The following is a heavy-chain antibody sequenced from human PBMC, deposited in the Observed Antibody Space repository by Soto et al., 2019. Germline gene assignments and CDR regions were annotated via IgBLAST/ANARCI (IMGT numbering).Heavy chain of an antibody. Sequence: EVQLVESGGGLVKPGGSLRLSCAASGFTFSSYSMNWVRQAPGKGLEWVSSISSSSSYIYYADAVKGRFTISRDNAKNSLYLQMNSLRADDTAVYYCAREGISDWNLRYYYGMDVWGHGTTVTVT. CDR3: AREGISDWNLRYYYGMDV. V-gene: IGHV3-21*01. CDR1: GFTFSSYS. CDR2: ISSSSSYI. D-gene: IGHD1-1*01. J-gene: IGHJ6*02.